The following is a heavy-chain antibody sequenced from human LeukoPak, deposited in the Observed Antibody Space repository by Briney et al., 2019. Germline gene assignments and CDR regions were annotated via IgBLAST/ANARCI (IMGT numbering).Heavy chain of an antibody. J-gene: IGHJ6*04. D-gene: IGHD3-9*01. V-gene: IGHV4-38-2*01. Sequence: PSETLSLTCAVSGYSISSGYSWGWIRQPPGKGLEWIGSIYHSGSTYYNPSLKSRVTISVDTSKNQFSLKLSSVTTADTALYYCARKSTYYDILTGYGMDVWGKGTTVTVSS. CDR1: GYSISSGYS. CDR3: ARKSTYYDILTGYGMDV. CDR2: IYHSGST.